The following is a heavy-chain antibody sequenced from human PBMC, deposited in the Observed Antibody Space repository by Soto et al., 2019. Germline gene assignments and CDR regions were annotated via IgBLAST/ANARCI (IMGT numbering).Heavy chain of an antibody. Sequence: ASVKVSCKASGYTFTNYGITWVRQAPGQGLEWMGWISAYNGDTHYTQRLQGRVTMTTDTSTSTAYMELRGLRSDDTAVYYCARAQSGGYSLDYWGQGTLVTVSS. CDR1: GYTFTNYG. D-gene: IGHD1-26*01. CDR2: ISAYNGDT. J-gene: IGHJ4*02. CDR3: ARAQSGGYSLDY. V-gene: IGHV1-18*01.